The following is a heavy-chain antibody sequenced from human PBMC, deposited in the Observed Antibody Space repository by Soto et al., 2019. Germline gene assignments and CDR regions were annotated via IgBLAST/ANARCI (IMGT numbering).Heavy chain of an antibody. V-gene: IGHV3-23*01. CDR2: ISGSGGST. Sequence: EVQLLESGGGLVQPGGSLRLSCEASGFTFSSYVMSWVRQAPGKGLEWVSTISGSGGSTDYADSVKGRFTISRDNSKNRLYLQMNSLRAEDTAIYYCATGITVPGPFDYWGQGTLVTVSS. CDR3: ATGITVPGPFDY. CDR1: GFTFSSYV. D-gene: IGHD6-19*01. J-gene: IGHJ4*02.